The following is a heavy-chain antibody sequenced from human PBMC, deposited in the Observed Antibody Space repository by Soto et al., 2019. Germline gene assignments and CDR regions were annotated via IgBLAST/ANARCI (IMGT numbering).Heavy chain of an antibody. CDR2: IFHSGNT. CDR1: SGSIDTTNW. D-gene: IGHD3-10*01. CDR3: ARLTCGMDV. J-gene: IGHJ6*02. Sequence: QVQLQESGPGLVKPSGTLSLTCAVSSGSIDTTNWWSWVRQPPGKGLAWIGAIFHSGNTYYNPSLATRLTISVDTSKNQFSLNLRSVTAADTAVYYCARLTCGMDVWGQGTTVTVSS. V-gene: IGHV4-4*02.